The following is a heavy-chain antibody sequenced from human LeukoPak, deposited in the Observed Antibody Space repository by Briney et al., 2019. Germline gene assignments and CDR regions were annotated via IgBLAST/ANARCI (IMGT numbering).Heavy chain of an antibody. CDR3: AKNGDRGAYCTGGTCYPYFYYYMDA. CDR2: ISSTGGTT. J-gene: IGHJ6*03. V-gene: IGHV3-23*01. CDR1: GITFSSCG. D-gene: IGHD2-15*01. Sequence: GGSLRLSCAASGITFSSCGMSWVRQAPGKGLEWVSSISSTGGTTYYADSVKGRFTISRDNSKNTLYLQMNSLRAEDTAIYYCAKNGDRGAYCTGGTCYPYFYYYMDAWGKGTTVTI.